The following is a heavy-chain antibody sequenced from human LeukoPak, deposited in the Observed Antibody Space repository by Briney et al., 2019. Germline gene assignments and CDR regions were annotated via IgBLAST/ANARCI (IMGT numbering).Heavy chain of an antibody. Sequence: GESLKISCKGSGYSFTSYWIGWVRQMPGKGLEWMGIIYPGDSDTRYSPSFQGQVTISADKSISTAYLQWSSLKASDTAMYYCARGVWGDSTGYYPPYFDYWGQGTLVTVSS. V-gene: IGHV5-51*01. D-gene: IGHD3-22*01. CDR1: GYSFTSYW. J-gene: IGHJ4*02. CDR3: ARGVWGDSTGYYPPYFDY. CDR2: IYPGDSDT.